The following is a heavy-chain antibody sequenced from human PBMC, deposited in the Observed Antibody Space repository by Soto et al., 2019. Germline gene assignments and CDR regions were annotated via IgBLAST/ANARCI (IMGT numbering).Heavy chain of an antibody. CDR3: AKDRSGDPYYYYYYMYV. J-gene: IGHJ6*03. CDR2: ISGSGGST. CDR1: GFTFSSYA. Sequence: GGSLRLSCAASGFTFSSYAMSWVRQAPGKGLEWVSAISGSGGSTYYADSVKGRFTISRDNSKNTLYLQMNSLRAEDTAVYYCAKDRSGDPYYYYYYMYVWGKGTTVTVSS. D-gene: IGHD2-21*01. V-gene: IGHV3-23*01.